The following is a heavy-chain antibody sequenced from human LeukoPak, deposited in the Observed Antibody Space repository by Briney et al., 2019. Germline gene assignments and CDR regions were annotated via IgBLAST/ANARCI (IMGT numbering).Heavy chain of an antibody. D-gene: IGHD6-13*01. Sequence: GGSLRLSCAASGFTFSSYGMHWVRQAPGKGLEWVAVIWYDRSNKYYADSVKGRFTISRDNSKNTLYLQMNSLRAEDTAVYYCARDYIIAAAGPFDQGGQGTLVTVSS. CDR2: IWYDRSNK. CDR1: GFTFSSYG. CDR3: ARDYIIAAAGPFDQ. J-gene: IGHJ5*02. V-gene: IGHV3-33*01.